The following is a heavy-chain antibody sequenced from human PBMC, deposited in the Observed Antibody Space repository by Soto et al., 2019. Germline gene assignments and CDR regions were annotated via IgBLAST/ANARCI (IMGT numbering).Heavy chain of an antibody. Sequence: GESLKISCAASGFTFSSYAMSWVRQAPGKGLEWVSAISGSGGSTYYADSVKGRFTISRDNSKNTLYLQMNSLRAEDTAVYYCAKVPLNDFGLYYYYYMDVWGKGTTVTVSS. CDR1: GFTFSSYA. D-gene: IGHD4-17*01. V-gene: IGHV3-23*01. CDR3: AKVPLNDFGLYYYYYMDV. J-gene: IGHJ6*03. CDR2: ISGSGGST.